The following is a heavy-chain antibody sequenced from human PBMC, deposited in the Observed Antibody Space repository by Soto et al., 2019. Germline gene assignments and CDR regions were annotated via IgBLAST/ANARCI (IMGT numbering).Heavy chain of an antibody. CDR2: INHSGST. J-gene: IGHJ6*02. Sequence: SETLSLTCAVYGGSFSGYYWSWIRQPPGKGLEWIGEINHSGSTNYNPSLKSRVTISVDTSKNQFSLKLSSVTAADTAVYYCARVGPAMVRGTYYYYYGMDVWGQGTTVTVSS. D-gene: IGHD3-10*01. V-gene: IGHV4-34*01. CDR1: GGSFSGYY. CDR3: ARVGPAMVRGTYYYYYGMDV.